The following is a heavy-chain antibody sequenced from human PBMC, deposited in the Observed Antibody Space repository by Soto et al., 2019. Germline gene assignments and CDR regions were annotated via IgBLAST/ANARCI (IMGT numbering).Heavy chain of an antibody. Sequence: ASVPVSCPACRWTLHNYAIHLVRPAPVHELEWMGCINGGNGYTKSSRHFQDRVTLTRDTSASTTHMELSSLRSEETAIFYCARATYTSGHSPTFAMDVWGQGTTVTVSS. CDR3: ARATYTSGHSPTFAMDV. CDR1: RWTLHNYA. J-gene: IGHJ6*02. V-gene: IGHV1-3*01. CDR2: INGGNGYT. D-gene: IGHD1-20*01.